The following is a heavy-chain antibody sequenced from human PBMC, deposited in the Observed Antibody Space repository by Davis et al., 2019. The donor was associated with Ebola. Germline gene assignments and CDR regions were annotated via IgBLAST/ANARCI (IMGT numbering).Heavy chain of an antibody. CDR1: GFTFDNYA. CDR3: AKGGSGWPSDYSYGLGV. V-gene: IGHV3-23*01. Sequence: GESLKISCAASGFTFDNYAMSWVRQAPGKGLEWVSTIDESGGSPHYADSVKGRFTISRDNSKNTLHLQMNSLRVDDTAVYYCAKGGSGWPSDYSYGLGVWGKGTTVTVSS. D-gene: IGHD6-19*01. J-gene: IGHJ6*04. CDR2: IDESGGSP.